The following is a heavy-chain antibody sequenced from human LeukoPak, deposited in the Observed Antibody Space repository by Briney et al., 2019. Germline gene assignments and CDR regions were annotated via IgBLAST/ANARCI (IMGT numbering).Heavy chain of an antibody. J-gene: IGHJ4*02. CDR2: INPNSGGT. V-gene: IGHV1-2*02. D-gene: IGHD2-2*01. CDR1: GYTFTGYY. Sequence: EASVKVSCKASGYTFTGYYMHWVRQAPGQGLEWMGWINPNSGGTNYAQKFQGRVTMTRDTSISTAYMELSRLRSDDTAVYYCARVSILASYGGPMRYWGQGTLVTVSS. CDR3: ARVSILASYGGPMRY.